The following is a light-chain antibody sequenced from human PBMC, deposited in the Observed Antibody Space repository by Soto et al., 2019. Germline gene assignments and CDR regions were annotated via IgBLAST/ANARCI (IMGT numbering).Light chain of an antibody. J-gene: IGKJ1*01. CDR2: AAS. CDR1: QSISNH. Sequence: DIQMTQSPSSLSASVEDRVIITCRASQSISNHLNWYQQKPGKAPKLLIFAASSLQSGVPSRFSGSRSGQDFTLTISSLQPEDFATYYCQQSYSSPPTFGQGTKVEIK. CDR3: QQSYSSPPT. V-gene: IGKV1-39*01.